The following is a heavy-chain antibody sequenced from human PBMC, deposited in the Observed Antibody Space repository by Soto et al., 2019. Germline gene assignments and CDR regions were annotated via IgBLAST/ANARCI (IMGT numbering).Heavy chain of an antibody. Sequence: QVQLVESGGGVVQPGRSLRLSCAASGFTFSSYAMHWFRQAPGKGLEWVAVISYDGSDKYYADSVKGRFTISRDNSKNTLYLQMKRLRAEDTAVYYCARYIVVVTATYAFDIWGQGTMVTVSS. D-gene: IGHD2-21*02. CDR1: GFTFSSYA. CDR3: ARYIVVVTATYAFDI. J-gene: IGHJ3*02. V-gene: IGHV3-30-3*01. CDR2: ISYDGSDK.